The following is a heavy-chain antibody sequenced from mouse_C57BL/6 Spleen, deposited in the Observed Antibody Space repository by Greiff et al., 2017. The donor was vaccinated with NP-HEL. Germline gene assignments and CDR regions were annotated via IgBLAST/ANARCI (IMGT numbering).Heavy chain of an antibody. CDR3: ARNRGLDYDDYYAMDY. J-gene: IGHJ4*01. CDR2: IWTGGGT. Sequence: VQGVESGPGLVAPSQSLSITCTVSGFSLTSYAISWVRQPPGKGLEWLGVIWTGGGTNYNSALKSRLSISKDNSKSQVFLKMNSLQTDDTARYYCARNRGLDYDDYYAMDYWGQGTSVTVSS. D-gene: IGHD2-4*01. CDR1: GFSLTSYA. V-gene: IGHV2-9-1*01.